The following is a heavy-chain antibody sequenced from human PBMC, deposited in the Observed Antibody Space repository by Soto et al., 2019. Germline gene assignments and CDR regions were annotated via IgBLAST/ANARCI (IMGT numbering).Heavy chain of an antibody. V-gene: IGHV3-23*01. Sequence: PGESLKISCAASGFTFSSYAMSWVRQAPGKGLEWVSAISGSGGSTYYADSVKGRFTISRDNSKNTLYLQMNSLRAEDTAVYYCAISETYYYDSSGYWLDYWGQGALVTVSS. CDR1: GFTFSSYA. CDR3: AISETYYYDSSGYWLDY. D-gene: IGHD3-22*01. J-gene: IGHJ4*02. CDR2: ISGSGGST.